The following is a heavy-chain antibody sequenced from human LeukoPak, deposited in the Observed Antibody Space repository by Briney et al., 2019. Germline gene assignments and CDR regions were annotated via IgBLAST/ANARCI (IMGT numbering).Heavy chain of an antibody. CDR2: IWYDGSNK. V-gene: IGHV3-33*01. CDR3: ARAVGPFDY. Sequence: PGGSLRLSCAASGFPFSTYGMHWVRQAPGRGLEWVAVIWYDGSNKYYADSMKGRFTISRDNSKNTLYLQMNSLRAEDTAVYYCARAVGPFDYWGQGTLVTVSS. CDR1: GFPFSTYG. D-gene: IGHD1-26*01. J-gene: IGHJ4*02.